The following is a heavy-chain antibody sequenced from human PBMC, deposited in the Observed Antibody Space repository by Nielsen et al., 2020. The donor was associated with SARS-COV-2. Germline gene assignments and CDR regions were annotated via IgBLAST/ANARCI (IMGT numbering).Heavy chain of an antibody. V-gene: IGHV3-23*01. CDR1: GFTFNIYA. CDR2: VSASSGST. D-gene: IGHD3-10*01. CDR3: AKDGVVRGDALDL. Sequence: GESLKISCAASGFTFNIYAMAWVRRAPGRGLQWVTGVSASSGSTYYTDSVKGRFSISRDNSKNTLFLQMHSLRVEDTALYYCAKDGVVRGDALDLWGQGTVVTVSS. J-gene: IGHJ3*01.